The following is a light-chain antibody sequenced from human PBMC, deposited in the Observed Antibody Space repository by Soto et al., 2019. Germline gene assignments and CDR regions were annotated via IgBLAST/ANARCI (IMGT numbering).Light chain of an antibody. CDR3: QKYSSVIT. J-gene: IGKJ5*01. CDR2: GAY. CDR1: QGISSF. Sequence: DIQMTQSPSSLSASVGDRVTITCRASQGISSFVAWYQQKPGKVPRILISGAYTLQSGVPSRFSGSGSGTDFTLTITSLQPEDVATYYCQKYSSVITFGQGTRLEIK. V-gene: IGKV1-27*01.